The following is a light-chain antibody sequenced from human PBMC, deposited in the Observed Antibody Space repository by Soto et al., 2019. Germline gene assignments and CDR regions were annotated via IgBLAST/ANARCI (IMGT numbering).Light chain of an antibody. CDR1: SSDVGAYNS. CDR3: SSYVSGNTVV. CDR2: EVS. J-gene: IGLJ3*02. Sequence: QSVLTQPASVSGSPGQSITISCTGTSSDVGAYNSVCWYQQHPGKVPKLLIYEVSNRPSGVSSRFSGSKSGNTASLTISALQAEDEADYYCSSYVSGNTVVFGGGTKVTVL. V-gene: IGLV2-14*01.